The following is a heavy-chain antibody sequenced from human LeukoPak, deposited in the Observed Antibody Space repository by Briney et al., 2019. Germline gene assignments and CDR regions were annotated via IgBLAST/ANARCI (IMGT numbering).Heavy chain of an antibody. V-gene: IGHV1-69*06. CDR1: GGTFSSYA. J-gene: IGHJ3*02. Sequence: SVKVSCKASGGTFSSYAISWVRQAPGQGLKWMGGIIPIFGTANYAQKFQGRVTITADKSTSTAYMELSSLRSEDTAVYYCARAYYYDSSGSYDAFDIWGQGTMVTVSS. CDR2: IIPIFGTA. CDR3: ARAYYYDSSGSYDAFDI. D-gene: IGHD3-22*01.